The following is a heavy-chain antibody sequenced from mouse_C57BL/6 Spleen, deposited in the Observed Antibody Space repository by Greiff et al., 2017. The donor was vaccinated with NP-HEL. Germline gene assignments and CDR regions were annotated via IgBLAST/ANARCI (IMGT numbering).Heavy chain of an antibody. V-gene: IGHV5-6*01. J-gene: IGHJ3*01. CDR1: GFTFSSYG. Sequence: EVKLMESGGDLVKPGGSLKLSCAASGFTFSSYGMSWVRQTPDKRLEWVATISSGGSYTYYPDSVKGRFTISRDNAKNTLYLQMSSLKSEDTAMYYCARNTAQATAWFAYWGQGTLVTVSA. D-gene: IGHD3-2*02. CDR3: ARNTAQATAWFAY. CDR2: ISSGGSYT.